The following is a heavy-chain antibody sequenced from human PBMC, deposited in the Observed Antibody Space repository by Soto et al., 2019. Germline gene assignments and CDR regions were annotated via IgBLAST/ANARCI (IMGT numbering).Heavy chain of an antibody. J-gene: IGHJ3*02. CDR3: APHGVGATHHDAVDI. CDR1: GFTVSSNY. V-gene: IGHV3-66*01. CDR2: IYSGGST. Sequence: GSLRLSCAASGFTVSSNYMSWVRQALGKGLEWVSVIYSGGSTYYADSVKGRFTISRDNSKNTLYLQMNSLRAEDTAVYYCAPHGVGATHHDAVDIWGQGTMVTVSS. D-gene: IGHD1-26*01.